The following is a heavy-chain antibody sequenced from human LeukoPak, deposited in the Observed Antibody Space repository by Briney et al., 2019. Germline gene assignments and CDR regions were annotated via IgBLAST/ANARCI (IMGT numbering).Heavy chain of an antibody. V-gene: IGHV3-64D*06. CDR2: ISSNGGTT. J-gene: IGHJ4*02. D-gene: IGHD3-10*01. CDR3: VKDRAVDY. Sequence: GGSLRLSCSASGFSFSSYGMHWVRQAPGKGLEYVSSISSNGGTTYYADSVKGRFTISRDNSKNALYLQMSSLRAEDTAVYYCVKDRAVDYWGQGTRVTVSS. CDR1: GFSFSSYG.